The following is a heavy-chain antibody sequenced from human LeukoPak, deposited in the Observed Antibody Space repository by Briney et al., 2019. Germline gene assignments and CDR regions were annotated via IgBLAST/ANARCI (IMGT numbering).Heavy chain of an antibody. CDR1: GGSISSSY. V-gene: IGHV4-59*08. CDR3: ARHRAYSSSSPFDY. CDR2: IYYTGST. D-gene: IGHD6-6*01. J-gene: IGHJ4*02. Sequence: PSETLFLTCSVSGGSISSSYWSWIRQPPGKGLEWIGYIYYTGSTNYNPSLKSRVTMFVDMSKNQFSLRLSSVTAADTAVYYCARHRAYSSSSPFDYWGQGTLVTVSS.